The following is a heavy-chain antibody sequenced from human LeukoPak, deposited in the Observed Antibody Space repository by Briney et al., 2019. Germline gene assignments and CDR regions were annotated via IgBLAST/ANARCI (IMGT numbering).Heavy chain of an antibody. CDR3: ARDLGSRN. D-gene: IGHD7-27*01. CDR2: LNTYDRST. V-gene: IGHV3-74*03. Sequence: GGSLRLSCAASGFTFSESWMHWFRQAPGKGLEWVSRLNTYDRSTTYADSVKGRFTISSDNAKNTLYLQMNSLRIEDTAAYYCARDLGSRNWGQGTLVTVSS. CDR1: GFTFSESW. J-gene: IGHJ4*02.